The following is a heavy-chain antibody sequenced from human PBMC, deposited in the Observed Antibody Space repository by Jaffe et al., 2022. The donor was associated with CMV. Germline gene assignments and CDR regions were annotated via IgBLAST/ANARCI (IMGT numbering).Heavy chain of an antibody. CDR3: ASCLGYCSGGSCYFEAFDI. Sequence: QVQLQESGPGLVKPSETLSLTCTVSGGSVSSGSYYWSWIRQPPGKGLEWIGYIYYSGSTNYNPSLKSRVTISVDTSKNQFSLKLSSVTAADTAVYYCASCLGYCSGGSCYFEAFDIWGQGTMVTVSS. CDR2: IYYSGST. V-gene: IGHV4-61*01. D-gene: IGHD2-15*01. J-gene: IGHJ3*02. CDR1: GGSVSSGSYY.